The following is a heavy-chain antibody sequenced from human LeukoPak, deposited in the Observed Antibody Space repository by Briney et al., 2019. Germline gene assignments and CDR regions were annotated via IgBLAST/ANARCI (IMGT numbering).Heavy chain of an antibody. CDR3: ARYHYYDSSGYTYYFDY. J-gene: IGHJ4*02. D-gene: IGHD3-22*01. CDR1: GGSISSGDYY. V-gene: IGHV4-30-4*08. CDR2: IYYSGST. Sequence: PSQXLSLTCTVSGGSISSGDYYWSWIRQPPGKGLEWIGYIYYSGSTYDNPSLKSRVTISVDTSKNQFSLKLSSVTAADTAVYYCARYHYYDSSGYTYYFDYWGQGTLVTVSS.